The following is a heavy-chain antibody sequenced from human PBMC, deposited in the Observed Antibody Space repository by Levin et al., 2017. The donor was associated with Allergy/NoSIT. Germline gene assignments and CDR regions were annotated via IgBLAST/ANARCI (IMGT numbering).Heavy chain of an antibody. D-gene: IGHD2-2*01. J-gene: IGHJ6*02. CDR1: GYPFNNYY. Sequence: EASVKVSCKTSGYPFNNYYIHWVRQAPGQGPEWMGVINPSGGSTTYAQELQGRVSMTRDTSTRTVYMELSSLRSEDTAIYYCAREVVVVPAARNVYNGMDVWGQGTTVTVSS. CDR3: AREVVVVPAARNVYNGMDV. V-gene: IGHV1-46*02. CDR2: INPSGGST.